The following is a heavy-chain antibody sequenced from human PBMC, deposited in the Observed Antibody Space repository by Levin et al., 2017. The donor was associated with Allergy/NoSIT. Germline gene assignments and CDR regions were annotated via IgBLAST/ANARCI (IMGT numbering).Heavy chain of an antibody. Sequence: GGSLRLSCAASGFTFSNAWMSWVRQAPGKGLEWVGRIKSKTDGGTTDYAAPVKGRFTISRDDSKNTLYLQMNSLKTEDTAVYYCTTASGWLALTWCWFDPWGQGTLVTVSS. CDR2: IKSKTDGGTT. CDR3: TTASGWLALTWCWFDP. V-gene: IGHV3-15*01. D-gene: IGHD6-19*01. J-gene: IGHJ5*02. CDR1: GFTFSNAW.